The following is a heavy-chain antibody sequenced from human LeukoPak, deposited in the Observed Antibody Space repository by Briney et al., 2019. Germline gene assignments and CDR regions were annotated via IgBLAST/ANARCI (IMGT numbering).Heavy chain of an antibody. CDR3: ARSLIAVAGYFDC. J-gene: IGHJ4*02. CDR2: IYYSGST. Sequence: PSETLSLTCTVSGGSISSYYWSWIRQPPGKGLEWIGYIYYSGSTNYNPSLKSRVTISVDTSKNQFSLKLSSVTAADTAVYYCARSLIAVAGYFDCWGQGTLVTVSS. V-gene: IGHV4-59*01. D-gene: IGHD6-19*01. CDR1: GGSISSYY.